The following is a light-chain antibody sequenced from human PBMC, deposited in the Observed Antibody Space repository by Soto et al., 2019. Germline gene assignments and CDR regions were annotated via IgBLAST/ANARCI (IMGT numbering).Light chain of an antibody. Sequence: QSALTQPASVSGSPGQSITISCIGTSSDVGGYNYVSWYQQSPGTVPKLMIYDVNNRPSGVSNRFSGSKSDNTASLTISGLQAEDEADYYCSSYSTSSPLVVFGGGTKVTVL. CDR2: DVN. J-gene: IGLJ2*01. V-gene: IGLV2-14*01. CDR3: SSYSTSSPLVV. CDR1: SSDVGGYNY.